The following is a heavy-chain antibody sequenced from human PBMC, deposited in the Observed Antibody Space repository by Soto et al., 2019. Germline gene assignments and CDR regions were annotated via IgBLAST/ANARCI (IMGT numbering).Heavy chain of an antibody. D-gene: IGHD4-17*01. J-gene: IGHJ4*02. V-gene: IGHV3-73*01. CDR1: GFTFSGSA. Sequence: EVQLVESGGGLVQPGGSLKLSCAASGFTFSGSAMHWVRQASVKGLEWVGRIRSKANSYATAYAASVKGRFTISRDDSKNTAYLQMNSLKTEDTAVYYCTMTTVTTWGYWGQGTLVTVSS. CDR3: TMTTVTTWGY. CDR2: IRSKANSYAT.